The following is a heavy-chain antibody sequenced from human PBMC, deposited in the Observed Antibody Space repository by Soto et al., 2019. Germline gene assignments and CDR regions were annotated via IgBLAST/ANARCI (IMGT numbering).Heavy chain of an antibody. V-gene: IGHV1-69*01. CDR2: IIPIFGTA. CDR3: ARDSSEKIYYGMDV. J-gene: IGHJ6*02. Sequence: QVQLVQSGAEVKKPGSSVKVSCKASGGTFSSYAISWVRQAPGQGLECMGGIIPIFGTANYAQKFQGRVTITADESTSTAYMELSSLRSEDTAVYYCARDSSEKIYYGMDVWGQGTTVTVSS. CDR1: GGTFSSYA. D-gene: IGHD2-15*01.